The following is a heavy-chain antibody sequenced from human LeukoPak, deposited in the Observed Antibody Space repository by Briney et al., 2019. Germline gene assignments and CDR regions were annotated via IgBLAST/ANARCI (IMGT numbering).Heavy chain of an antibody. CDR2: IYTRGST. CDR1: GGSINNYH. Sequence: SETLSLTCTVSGGSINNYHWSWIRQPAGKGREWIGRIYTRGSTNYNPSLKSRVTMSVDTSKNQFSLKLSSVTAADTAVYYCARGRYCSADTCSGGDAFDICGQGTMVSVSS. J-gene: IGHJ3*02. CDR3: ARGRYCSADTCSGGDAFDI. V-gene: IGHV4-4*07. D-gene: IGHD2-15*01.